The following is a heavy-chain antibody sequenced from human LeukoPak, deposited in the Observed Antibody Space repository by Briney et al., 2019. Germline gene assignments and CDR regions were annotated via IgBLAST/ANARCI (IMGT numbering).Heavy chain of an antibody. CDR2: MNPNSGNT. J-gene: IGHJ4*02. CDR3: ARSRSIFAQGELGYYFDY. V-gene: IGHV1-8*03. D-gene: IGHD1-26*01. CDR1: GYSFTGYY. Sequence: ASVKVSCKSSGYSFTGYYLHWVRQAPGQGLEWMGWMNPNSGNTGYAQKFQGRVTITRNTSISTAYMELSSLRSEDTAVYYCARSRSIFAQGELGYYFDYWGQGTLVTVSS.